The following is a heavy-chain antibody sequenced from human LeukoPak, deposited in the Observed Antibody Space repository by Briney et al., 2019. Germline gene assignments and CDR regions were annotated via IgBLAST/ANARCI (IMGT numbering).Heavy chain of an antibody. Sequence: PGGSLRLSCAVSGFTFSNAWMSWVRQAPGKGLEWVGRLKSKTDGGTTDYAAPVKGRFTISRDDSKNTLYLQMNREKTEDSAVYYCTTELWFRDLSPFDYWGQGTLVTVSS. CDR3: TTELWFRDLSPFDY. V-gene: IGHV3-15*01. J-gene: IGHJ4*02. D-gene: IGHD3-10*01. CDR2: LKSKTDGGTT. CDR1: GFTFSNAW.